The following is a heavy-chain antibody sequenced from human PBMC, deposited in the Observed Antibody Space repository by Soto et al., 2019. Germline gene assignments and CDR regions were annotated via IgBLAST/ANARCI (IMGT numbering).Heavy chain of an antibody. CDR3: ARQKEMATVLGNWFDP. D-gene: IGHD3-16*01. CDR2: IDPSDSYS. J-gene: IGHJ5*02. V-gene: IGHV5-10-1*01. CDR1: GYSFTNYW. Sequence: PGESLKISCKVSGYSFTNYWISWVRQIPGKGLEWMGTIDPSDSYSNYSPSFQGHVTISADKSISTAYLQWSSLKASDTAMYYCARQKEMATVLGNWFDPWGQGTLVTVSS.